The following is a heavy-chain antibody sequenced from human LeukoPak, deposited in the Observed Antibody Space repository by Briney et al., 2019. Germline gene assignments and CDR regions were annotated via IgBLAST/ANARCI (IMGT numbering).Heavy chain of an antibody. CDR1: GGSVSSSSYY. CDR3: ASRGMRYCSGGSCYLGYYFDY. D-gene: IGHD2-15*01. Sequence: SETLSLTCTVSGGSVSSSSYYWGWIRQPPGKGLEWIGSIYYSGSTYYNPSLKSRVTISVDTSKNQFSLKLSSVTAADTAVYYCASRGMRYCSGGSCYLGYYFDYWGQGTLVTVSS. J-gene: IGHJ4*02. CDR2: IYYSGST. V-gene: IGHV4-39*07.